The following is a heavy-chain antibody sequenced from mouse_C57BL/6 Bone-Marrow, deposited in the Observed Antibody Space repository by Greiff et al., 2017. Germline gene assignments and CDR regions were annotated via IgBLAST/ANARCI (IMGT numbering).Heavy chain of an antibody. CDR1: GYTFTSYW. Sequence: QVQLQQPGAELVRPGSSVKLSCKASGYTFTSYWMGWVKQRPGQGLEWIGNIYPSDSETHYNQKFKDTATLTVDKSSSPAYMQRGSLTSEDSAVEYCARSGYDDQGYWYFDVWGTGTTVTVSS. D-gene: IGHD2-12*01. J-gene: IGHJ1*03. CDR2: IYPSDSET. V-gene: IGHV1-61*01. CDR3: ARSGYDDQGYWYFDV.